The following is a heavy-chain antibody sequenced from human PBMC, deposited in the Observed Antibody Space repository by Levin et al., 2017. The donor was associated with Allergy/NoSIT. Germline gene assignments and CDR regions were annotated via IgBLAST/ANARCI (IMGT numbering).Heavy chain of an antibody. CDR3: TRDHFRPGDYFDY. V-gene: IGHV3-49*03. Sequence: GGSLRLSCTASGFTFGDYAMSWFRQAPGKGLEWVGFIRSKAYGGTSEYAAAVKGRFSISRDDSKSIAYLQMNSLKTKDTAVYYCTRDHFRPGDYFDYWGQGTLVTVSS. D-gene: IGHD3-3*02. CDR2: IRSKAYGGTS. J-gene: IGHJ4*02. CDR1: GFTFGDYA.